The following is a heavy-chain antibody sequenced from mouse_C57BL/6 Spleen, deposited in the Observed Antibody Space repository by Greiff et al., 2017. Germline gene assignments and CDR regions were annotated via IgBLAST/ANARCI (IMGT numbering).Heavy chain of an antibody. CDR2: IYPSDSET. CDR3: ARSDYDYDGPFAY. D-gene: IGHD2-4*01. CDR1: GYTFTSYW. Sequence: QVQLQQPGAELVRPGSSVKLSCKASGYTFTSYWMDWVKQRPGQGLEWIGNIYPSDSETHYNQKFKDKATLTVDKSSSTAYMQLSSLTSEDSAVYYCARSDYDYDGPFAYWGQGTLVTVSA. J-gene: IGHJ3*01. V-gene: IGHV1-61*01.